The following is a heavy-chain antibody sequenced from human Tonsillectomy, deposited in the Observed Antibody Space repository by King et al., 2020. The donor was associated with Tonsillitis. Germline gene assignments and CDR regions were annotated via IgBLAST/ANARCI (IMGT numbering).Heavy chain of an antibody. J-gene: IGHJ5*02. D-gene: IGHD6-19*01. CDR3: AREQERYSSGWWGFDP. Sequence: QLVQSGAEVKKPGASVKVSCKTSGYSLTGYYMHWVRQAPGQGLEWMGWINGYGGGTNYAQKFQGRVTMTRDTSINTAYMELSRLGSDDPAVYYCAREQERYSSGWWGFDPWGQGTLVTVSS. V-gene: IGHV1-2*02. CDR2: INGYGGGT. CDR1: GYSLTGYY.